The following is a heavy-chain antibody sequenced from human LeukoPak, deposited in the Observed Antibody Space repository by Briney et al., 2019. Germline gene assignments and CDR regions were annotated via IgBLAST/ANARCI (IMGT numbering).Heavy chain of an antibody. J-gene: IGHJ5*02. V-gene: IGHV4-34*01. Sequence: PSETLSLTCAVYGGSFSGYYWSWIRQPPGKGLEWIGEINHSGSTNYNPPLKSRVTISVDTSKNQFSLKLSSVTAVDTAVYYCARGRCSSTSCYTKGYSWFDPWGQGTLVTVSS. CDR3: ARGRCSSTSCYTKGYSWFDP. D-gene: IGHD2-2*02. CDR1: GGSFSGYY. CDR2: INHSGST.